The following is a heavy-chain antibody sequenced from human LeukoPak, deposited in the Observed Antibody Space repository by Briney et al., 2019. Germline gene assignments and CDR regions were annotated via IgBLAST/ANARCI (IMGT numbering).Heavy chain of an antibody. CDR2: VNPNSGGT. D-gene: IGHD3-22*01. CDR1: GYTFTGYY. CDR3: ARGHPYYYDSSGYYYLPETHY. J-gene: IGHJ4*02. Sequence: GASVKVSCKASGYTFTGYYMHWVRQAPGQGLEWMGWVNPNSGGTNYAQKFQGRVTMTRDTSISTAYMELSRLRSDDTAVYYCARGHPYYYDSSGYYYLPETHYWGQGTLVTVSS. V-gene: IGHV1-2*02.